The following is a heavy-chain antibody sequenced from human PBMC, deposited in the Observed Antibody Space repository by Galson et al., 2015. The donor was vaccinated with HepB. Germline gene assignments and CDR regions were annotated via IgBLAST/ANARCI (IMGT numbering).Heavy chain of an antibody. CDR3: TSLDIVVVPAAMAHQENYYYYGMDV. J-gene: IGHJ6*02. CDR2: IRSKANSYAT. D-gene: IGHD2-2*01. Sequence: SLRLSCAASGFTFSGSAMHWVRQASGKGLEWVGRIRSKANSYATAYAASVKGRFTISRDDSKNTAYLQMNSLKTEDTAVYYCTSLDIVVVPAAMAHQENYYYYGMDVWGQGTTVTVSS. CDR1: GFTFSGSA. V-gene: IGHV3-73*01.